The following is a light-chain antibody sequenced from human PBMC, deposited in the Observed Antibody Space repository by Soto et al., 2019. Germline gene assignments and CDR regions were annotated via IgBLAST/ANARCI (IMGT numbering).Light chain of an antibody. J-gene: IGKJ2*01. Sequence: EIVLTQSPGTLSLSPGERATLSCRASQSVSSSDLAWYQQKPGQAPRLLIYGASSRATGIPDRFTGSGSGPVFTPTNCRLEPEDFAVYYCQDYGSSPLYTFGQGTTLEIK. CDR1: QSVSSSD. CDR3: QDYGSSPLYT. CDR2: GAS. V-gene: IGKV3-20*01.